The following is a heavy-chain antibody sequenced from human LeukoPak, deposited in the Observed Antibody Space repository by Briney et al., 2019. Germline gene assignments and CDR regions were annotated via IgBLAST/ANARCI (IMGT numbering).Heavy chain of an antibody. D-gene: IGHD1-26*01. CDR1: GFTFSSYA. CDR2: ISGGGDST. J-gene: IGHJ4*02. CDR3: APGREWELLPIFDY. Sequence: GGSLTLSCAASGFTFSSYAISWVRQAPGKGLEWASAISGGGDSTYYADSVKGRFTISRDNSKNTVYLQMNSLRAEDTAVYYCAPGREWELLPIFDYWGQGTLVTVSS. V-gene: IGHV3-23*01.